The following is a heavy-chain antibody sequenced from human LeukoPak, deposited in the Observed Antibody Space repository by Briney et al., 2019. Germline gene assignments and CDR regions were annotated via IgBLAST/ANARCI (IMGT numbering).Heavy chain of an antibody. D-gene: IGHD5-18*01. CDR3: ARDAVDTAMVSLF. Sequence: GASVKVSCKASGYTFSEYGITWVRQAPGQGLEWMGWISAYNGNTNYAQKLQGRVTMTTDTSTSTAYMELRSLRSDDTAVYYCARDAVDTAMVSLFWGQGTLVTVSS. J-gene: IGHJ4*02. CDR1: GYTFSEYG. CDR2: ISAYNGNT. V-gene: IGHV1-18*01.